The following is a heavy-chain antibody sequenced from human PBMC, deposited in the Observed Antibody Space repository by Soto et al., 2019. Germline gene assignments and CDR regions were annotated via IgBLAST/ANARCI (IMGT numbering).Heavy chain of an antibody. Sequence: VAVIWYDGSNKYYADSVKGRFTISRDNSKNTLYLQMNSLRAEDTAVYYCARVDCSGGSCYRSDAFDIWGQGTMVTVSS. CDR2: IWYDGSNK. D-gene: IGHD2-15*01. CDR3: ARVDCSGGSCYRSDAFDI. V-gene: IGHV3-33*01. J-gene: IGHJ3*02.